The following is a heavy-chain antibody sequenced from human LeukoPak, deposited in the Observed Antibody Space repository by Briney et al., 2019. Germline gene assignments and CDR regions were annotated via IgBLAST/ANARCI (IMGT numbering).Heavy chain of an antibody. Sequence: GGSLRLTCAASGFTFSSYGMSWVRQAPGKGLEWVSFITTSGATTSYADSVKGRFTISRDNPRNTLYMQMNSLRDEDTALYYCAIMHGYYDGSGYWVQWGQGTLVTVSS. CDR3: AIMHGYYDGSGYWVQ. CDR2: ITTSGATT. CDR1: GFTFSSYG. J-gene: IGHJ4*02. D-gene: IGHD3-22*01. V-gene: IGHV3-23*01.